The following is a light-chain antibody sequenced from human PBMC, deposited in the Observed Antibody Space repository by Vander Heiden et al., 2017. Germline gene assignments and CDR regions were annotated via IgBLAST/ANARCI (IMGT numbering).Light chain of an antibody. J-gene: IGKJ4*01. CDR3: QQRINGAPSLT. CDR1: QSVSSY. V-gene: IGKV3-11*01. CDR2: DAS. Sequence: EIVLTQSPATLSLSPGERATLSCRASQSVSSYLAWYQQKPGQAPRLLIYDASNRATGIPARFSGSGYATDFTLTISSLEPDDFAVYYCQQRINGAPSLTFGGGTKVEIK.